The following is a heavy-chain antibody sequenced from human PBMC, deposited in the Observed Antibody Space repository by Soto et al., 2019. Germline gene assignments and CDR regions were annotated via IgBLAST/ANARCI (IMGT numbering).Heavy chain of an antibody. D-gene: IGHD3-3*01. Sequence: GASVKVSCKASGYTFTSYDINWVRQATGQGLEWMGWMNPNSGNTGYAQKFQGRVTMTRNTSISTAYMELSSLRSEDTAVYYCARGASPERITIFGVLGRYYYGMDVWGQGTTVTVSS. J-gene: IGHJ6*02. CDR2: MNPNSGNT. CDR3: ARGASPERITIFGVLGRYYYGMDV. V-gene: IGHV1-8*01. CDR1: GYTFTSYD.